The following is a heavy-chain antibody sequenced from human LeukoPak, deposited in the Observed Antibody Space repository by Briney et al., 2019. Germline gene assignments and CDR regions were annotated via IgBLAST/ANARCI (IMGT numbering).Heavy chain of an antibody. V-gene: IGHV3-33*08. D-gene: IGHD6-19*01. J-gene: IGHJ4*02. CDR1: GFTFSSYD. Sequence: PGGSLRLSCAASGFTFSSYDMYWVRQTPGKGLEWVTVIWYDGSNKYYADSVKGRFTISRDNSKNTLYLQMNSLRAEDTAVYYCARVKTPSSGIDYWGQGTLVTVSS. CDR3: ARVKTPSSGIDY. CDR2: IWYDGSNK.